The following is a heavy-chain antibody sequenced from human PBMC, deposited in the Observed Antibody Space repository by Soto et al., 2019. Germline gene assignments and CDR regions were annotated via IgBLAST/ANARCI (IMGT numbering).Heavy chain of an antibody. CDR2: INSSRGST. V-gene: IGHV1-46*01. J-gene: IGHJ4*02. CDR3: ARDGRRGHY. Sequence: ASVKVSCKASGYTFTSYYMHWVRQAPGQGLEWIGIINSSRGSTSYAQKFQGRVTMTRDTSTSTVYMELSSLRSEDTAVYYCARDGRRGHYWGQGTLVTVSS. CDR1: GYTFTSYY.